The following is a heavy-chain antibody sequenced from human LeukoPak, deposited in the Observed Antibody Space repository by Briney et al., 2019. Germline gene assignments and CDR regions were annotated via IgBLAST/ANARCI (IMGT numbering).Heavy chain of an antibody. J-gene: IGHJ4*02. Sequence: PGGSNRLFCAASGFTFTNFAMKWVRQAPGKGLEWVADISGGGEHTFYADSVKGRFTISRDNSKDTLHLQMSILRPEDTALYYCASGPYSSSYFASWGQGTMVTVSS. CDR1: GFTFTNFA. D-gene: IGHD6-13*01. CDR3: ASGPYSSSYFAS. V-gene: IGHV3-23*01. CDR2: ISGGGEHT.